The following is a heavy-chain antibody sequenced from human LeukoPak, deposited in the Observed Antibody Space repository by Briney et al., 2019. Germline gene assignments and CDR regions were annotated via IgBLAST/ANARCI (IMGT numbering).Heavy chain of an antibody. CDR1: GYTFTSYY. CDR2: INPSGGST. CDR3: ARDGDIVVVVAASRLDY. D-gene: IGHD2-15*01. J-gene: IGHJ4*02. V-gene: IGHV1-46*01. Sequence: ASVKVSCKASGYTFTSYYMHWVRQAPGQGLERMGIINPSGGSTNYTQKFQGRVTMTRDMSTSTVYMELSSLRSEDTAVYYCARDGDIVVVVAASRLDYWGQGTLVTVSS.